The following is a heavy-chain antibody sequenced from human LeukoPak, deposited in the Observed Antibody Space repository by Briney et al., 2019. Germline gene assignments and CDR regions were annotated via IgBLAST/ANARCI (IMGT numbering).Heavy chain of an antibody. J-gene: IGHJ3*02. CDR1: GFTFSSYA. CDR3: AKDYYYDSNGWGAFDI. CDR2: ISGSGDNT. V-gene: IGHV3-23*01. Sequence: GGSLRLSCAASGFTFSSYAMSWVRQAPGKGLEWVSTISGSGDNTYYADSVKGRFTISRDNSKNTLYLQMNSLRAEDTAVYYCAKDYYYDSNGWGAFDIWGQGTMVTVFS. D-gene: IGHD3-22*01.